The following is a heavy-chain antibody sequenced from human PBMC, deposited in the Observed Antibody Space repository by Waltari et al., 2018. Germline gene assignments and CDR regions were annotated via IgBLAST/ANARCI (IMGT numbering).Heavy chain of an antibody. D-gene: IGHD6-19*01. J-gene: IGHJ2*01. CDR1: GYSISSGYY. CDR2: IYHSGST. CDR3: ASHLRGYSSGWASWYFDL. V-gene: IGHV4-38-2*01. Sequence: QVQLQESGPGLVKPSETLSLTCAVSGYSISSGYYWGWIRQPPGKGLEWIGSIYHSGSTYYNPSLKSRVTISVDTSKNQFSLKLSSVTAADTAVYYCASHLRGYSSGWASWYFDLWGRGTLVTVSS.